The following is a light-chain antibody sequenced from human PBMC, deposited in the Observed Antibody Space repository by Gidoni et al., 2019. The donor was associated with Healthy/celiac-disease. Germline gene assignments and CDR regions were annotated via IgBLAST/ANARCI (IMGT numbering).Light chain of an antibody. Sequence: IQMTQSPSSLSASVGDRVTITCRASQSITSYLNWYQQKPGKAPKLLIYAAASLQSGVPSRFSGSGSGTDSTLTISSLQPEDFATYYCQQSYSTPYTFGQXTKLEIK. CDR2: AAA. CDR1: QSITSY. J-gene: IGKJ2*01. CDR3: QQSYSTPYT. V-gene: IGKV1-39*01.